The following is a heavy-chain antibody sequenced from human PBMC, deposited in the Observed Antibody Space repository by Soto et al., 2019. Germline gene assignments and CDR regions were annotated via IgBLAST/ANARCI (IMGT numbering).Heavy chain of an antibody. V-gene: IGHV4-59*01. Sequence: TSETLSLTCTVSGGSISSYYWSWIRQPPGKELKLIGYIYYSGSTNYNPSLKSRVTISVDTSKNQFSLKLSSVTAADTAVYYCATQYYDFWSGYSDYYYCYMDVWGKGTTVTVSS. J-gene: IGHJ6*03. CDR2: IYYSGST. D-gene: IGHD3-3*01. CDR3: ATQYYDFWSGYSDYYYCYMDV. CDR1: GGSISSYY.